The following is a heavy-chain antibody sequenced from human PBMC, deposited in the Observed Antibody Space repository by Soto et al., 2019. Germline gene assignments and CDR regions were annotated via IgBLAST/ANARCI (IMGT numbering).Heavy chain of an antibody. Sequence: SETLSLTCTVSGGSISSGDYYWSWIRQPPGKGLEWIGYIYYSGSTYYNPSLKSRVTISVDTSKNQFSLKLSSVTAADTAVYYWPRKKRRVTTDVVFDIGAKG. CDR1: GGSISSGDYY. D-gene: IGHD4-17*01. V-gene: IGHV4-30-4*01. CDR3: PRKKRRVTTDVVFDI. CDR2: IYYSGST. J-gene: IGHJ3*02.